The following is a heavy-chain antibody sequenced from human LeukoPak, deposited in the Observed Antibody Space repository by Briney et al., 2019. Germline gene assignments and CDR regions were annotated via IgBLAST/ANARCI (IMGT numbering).Heavy chain of an antibody. V-gene: IGHV1-46*01. D-gene: IGHD2-15*01. J-gene: IGHJ5*02. CDR3: ARGVGYCSGGSCSPENWFDP. Sequence: ASVKVSCKASGYTFTSYYMHWVRQAPGRGLEWMGIINPSGGSTSYAQKFQGRVTMTRDTSTSTVYMELSSLRSEDTAMYYCARGVGYCSGGSCSPENWFDPWGQGTLVTVSS. CDR1: GYTFTSYY. CDR2: INPSGGST.